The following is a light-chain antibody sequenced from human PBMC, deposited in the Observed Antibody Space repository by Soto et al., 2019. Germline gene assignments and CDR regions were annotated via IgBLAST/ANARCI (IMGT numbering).Light chain of an antibody. J-gene: IGKJ4*01. V-gene: IGKV3-20*01. Sequence: ENVLTQSPGTLSLSPGDTATLSCRASQSVSSSYLVWYQQKPGQAPRLLIYGAYRATGIPDRFSGSGSETDFTLTISRLEPEDFAVYYCQQYNNWPPVTFGGGTKVEIK. CDR3: QQYNNWPPVT. CDR2: GA. CDR1: QSVSSSY.